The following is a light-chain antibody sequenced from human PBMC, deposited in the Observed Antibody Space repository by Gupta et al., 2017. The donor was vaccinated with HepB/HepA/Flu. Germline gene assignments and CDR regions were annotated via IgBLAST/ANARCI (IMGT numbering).Light chain of an antibody. Sequence: QLVVTQSPSASASLGASVQLTCTLSSGHSSYAIAWHQQQPEKGTRYLMTLNSDGSHPKADGTPDRFSASSSGADRYLTISPLQADDEDDYYCQTWVTGIVVFGGGTKLTVL. CDR3: QTWVTGIVV. V-gene: IGLV4-69*01. J-gene: IGLJ2*01. CDR1: SGHSSYA. CDR2: LNSDGSH.